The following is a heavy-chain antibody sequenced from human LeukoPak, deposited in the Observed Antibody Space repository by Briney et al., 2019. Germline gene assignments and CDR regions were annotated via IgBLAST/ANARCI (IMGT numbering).Heavy chain of an antibody. D-gene: IGHD5-18*01. CDR3: ARFSPPEAMVDY. J-gene: IGHJ4*02. V-gene: IGHV4-38-2*02. Sequence: SETLSLTCTVSGYSISSGYYWGWIRQPPGKGLEWIGSIYHSGSTYYNPSLKSRVTISVDTSKNQFSLKLSSVTAADTAVYYCARFSPPEAMVDYWGQGTLVTVSS. CDR2: IYHSGST. CDR1: GYSISSGYY.